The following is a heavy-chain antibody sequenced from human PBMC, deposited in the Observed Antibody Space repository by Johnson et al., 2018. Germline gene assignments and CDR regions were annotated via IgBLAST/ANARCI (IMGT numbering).Heavy chain of an antibody. V-gene: IGHV3-9*01. CDR3: AKDIASDSRGWYGLDGMDV. D-gene: IGHD6-19*01. CDR1: GFTFDDYG. CDR2: ISRNSGSR. Sequence: VQLVESGGGLVQPGRSLRLSCAASGFTFDDYGMHWVRQAPGKGLEWVSGISRNSGSRGYADSVKGRFTTSRDNAKNSLYLQRNSLRPEDTALYYCAKDIASDSRGWYGLDGMDVGGQGTTVTVSS. J-gene: IGHJ6*02.